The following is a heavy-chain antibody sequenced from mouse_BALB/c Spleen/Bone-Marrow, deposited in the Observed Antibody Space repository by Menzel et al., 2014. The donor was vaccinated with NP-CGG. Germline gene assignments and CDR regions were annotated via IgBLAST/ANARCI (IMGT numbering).Heavy chain of an antibody. D-gene: IGHD6-5*01. CDR2: INPGGGDI. CDR1: GYAFTNHL. V-gene: IGHV1-54*01. J-gene: IGHJ2*01. Sequence: VQLQQSGGELVRPGTSVRVSCRASGYAFTNHLIEWVKQRPGQGLEWIVVINPGGGDIILNEKFKGKATLTADKSSSTAYMQLNSLTSDDSAVYFCARRLRDYWGQGTTLTVSS. CDR3: ARRLRDY.